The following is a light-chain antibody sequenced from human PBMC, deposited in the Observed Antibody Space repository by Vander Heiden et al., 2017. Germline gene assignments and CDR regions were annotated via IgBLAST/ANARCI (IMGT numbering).Light chain of an antibody. CDR3: QQYGSSLSGYT. CDR1: QSVSSSY. V-gene: IGKV3-20*01. Sequence: IVLTQSPGTLSLSPGERATLSCRASQSVSSSYLAWYQQKPGQAPRLLIYGASSRATGIPDRFSGSGSGTDFTLTISRLEPEDFAVYYCQQYGSSLSGYTFGQGTKLEIK. CDR2: GAS. J-gene: IGKJ2*01.